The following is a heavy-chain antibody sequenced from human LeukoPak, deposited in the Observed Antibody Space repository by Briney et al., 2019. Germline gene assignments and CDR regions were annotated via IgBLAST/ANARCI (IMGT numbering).Heavy chain of an antibody. J-gene: IGHJ3*02. CDR3: ARVFDWDSSGYYADAFDI. CDR1: GYSISSGYY. CDR2: IYYSGST. V-gene: IGHV4-61*01. D-gene: IGHD3-22*01. Sequence: SETLSLTCTVSGYSISSGYYWSWIRQPPGKGLEWIGYIYYSGSTNYNPSLKSRVTISVDTSKNQFSLKLSSVTAADTAVYYCARVFDWDSSGYYADAFDIWGQGTMVTVSS.